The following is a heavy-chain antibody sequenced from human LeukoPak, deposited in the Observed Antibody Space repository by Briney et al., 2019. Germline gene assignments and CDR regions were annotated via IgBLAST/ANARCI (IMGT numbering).Heavy chain of an antibody. V-gene: IGHV3-7*01. J-gene: IGHJ4*02. CDR1: GFTFSSYW. CDR3: ARDYSG. Sequence: QSGGSLRLSCAASGFTFSSYWMSWVRQAPGKGLEWLANIKQDGTEKNYLNSVKGRFTISRDNAKNSLYLQMNSLRAEDTAVYYCARDYSGWGQGTLVTVSS. CDR2: IKQDGTEK. D-gene: IGHD1-26*01.